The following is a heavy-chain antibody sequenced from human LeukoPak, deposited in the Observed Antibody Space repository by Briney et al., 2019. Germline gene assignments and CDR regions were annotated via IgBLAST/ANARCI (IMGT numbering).Heavy chain of an antibody. Sequence: GGSLRLSCAASGFTFSDYCMSWIRQAPGKGLEWLAYISNSGDTRKYADSVTGRFTISRDNAKNSVFLQMNSLRAEDTAVYYCARDPAVAGTAFDIWGQGTMVTVSS. CDR2: ISNSGDTR. D-gene: IGHD6-19*01. V-gene: IGHV3-11*01. CDR3: ARDPAVAGTAFDI. CDR1: GFTFSDYC. J-gene: IGHJ3*02.